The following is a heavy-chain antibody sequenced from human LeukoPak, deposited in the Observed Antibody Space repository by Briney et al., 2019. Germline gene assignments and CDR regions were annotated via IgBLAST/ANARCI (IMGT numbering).Heavy chain of an antibody. J-gene: IGHJ4*02. V-gene: IGHV3-74*01. D-gene: IGHD6-19*01. CDR3: VRGYNSGNDY. Sequence: GGSLRLSCAVSGFTFSNYWMHWVRQAPGKGLVWVSRIKTDGSTTSYADSVKGRFTISRDNAKNMAYLQMNSLRAEDTAVYYCVRGYNSGNDYWGQGTLVTVSS. CDR2: IKTDGSTT. CDR1: GFTFSNYW.